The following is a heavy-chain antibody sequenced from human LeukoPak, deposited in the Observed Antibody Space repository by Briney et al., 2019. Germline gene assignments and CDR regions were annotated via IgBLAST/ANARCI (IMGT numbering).Heavy chain of an antibody. V-gene: IGHV3-21*01. D-gene: IGHD2-2*01. CDR2: ISSSSSYI. CDR1: GFTFSSYS. CDR3: ARVHCSSTSCYNSNPADY. Sequence: PGGSLRLSCAASGFTFSSYSMNWVRQAPGKGLEWVSSISSSSSYIYYADSVKGRFTISRDNAKNSLYLQMNSLRAEDTAVYYCARVHCSSTSCYNSNPADYWGQGTLVTVSS. J-gene: IGHJ4*02.